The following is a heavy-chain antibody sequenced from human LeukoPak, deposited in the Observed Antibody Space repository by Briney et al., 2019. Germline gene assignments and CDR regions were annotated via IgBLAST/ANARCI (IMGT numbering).Heavy chain of an antibody. CDR1: GGTFSSYA. Sequence: ASVKVSCKASGGTFSSYAISWVRQAPGQGLEWMGGIIPIFGTANYAQKFQGRVTITADESTSPAYMELSSLRSEDTAVYYCARRYYDSSGYPWNGMDVWGQGTTVTVSS. D-gene: IGHD3-22*01. CDR3: ARRYYDSSGYPWNGMDV. CDR2: IIPIFGTA. V-gene: IGHV1-69*01. J-gene: IGHJ6*02.